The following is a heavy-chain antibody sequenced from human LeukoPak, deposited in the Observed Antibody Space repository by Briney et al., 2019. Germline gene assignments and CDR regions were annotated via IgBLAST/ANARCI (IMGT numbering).Heavy chain of an antibody. CDR1: GFTFSSYS. D-gene: IGHD3-16*01. Sequence: TGGSLRLSCAASGFTFSSYSMNWVRQAPGKGLEWVSSISSSGSYIYYADSVKGRFTISRDNAKNSLYLQMNSLRPDDTAVYYCARGNPLLMITFGGLFDYWGQGTLVTVSS. J-gene: IGHJ4*02. CDR2: ISSSGSYI. CDR3: ARGNPLLMITFGGLFDY. V-gene: IGHV3-21*04.